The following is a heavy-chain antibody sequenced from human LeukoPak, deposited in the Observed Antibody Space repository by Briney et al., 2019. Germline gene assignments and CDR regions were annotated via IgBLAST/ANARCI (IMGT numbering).Heavy chain of an antibody. CDR1: GFTSSSYW. CDR2: IKQDGSEK. CDR3: ARDRGQLAPTDY. Sequence: GGSLRLSCAASGFTSSSYWMSWVRQAPGKGLEWVANIKQDGSEKYYVDSVKGRFTISRDNAKNSLYLQMNSLRAEDTAVYYCARDRGQLAPTDYWGQGTLVTVSS. V-gene: IGHV3-7*01. D-gene: IGHD6-6*01. J-gene: IGHJ4*02.